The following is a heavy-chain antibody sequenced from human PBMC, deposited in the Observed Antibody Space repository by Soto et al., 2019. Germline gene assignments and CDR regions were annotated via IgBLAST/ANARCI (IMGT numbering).Heavy chain of an antibody. CDR2: IYYNGIT. Sequence: QLQLKQSGPGLVRPSGTLSLTCRVSGTSISSSYWWAWVRQSPGKGLEWIGEIYYNGITKYNPSLKSRVSMSIDKSNNQFSLKLTSVTAADTAVYYCATVPPRIVVVLAEVPTWGQGTLVTVSS. V-gene: IGHV4-4*02. CDR1: GTSISSSYW. CDR3: ATVPPRIVVVLAEVPT. D-gene: IGHD2-21*01. J-gene: IGHJ4*02.